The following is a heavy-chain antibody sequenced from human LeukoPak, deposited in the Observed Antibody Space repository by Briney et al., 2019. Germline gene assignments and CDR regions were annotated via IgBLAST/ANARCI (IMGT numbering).Heavy chain of an antibody. J-gene: IGHJ3*02. CDR3: AREIIVARGAFDI. D-gene: IGHD5-12*01. V-gene: IGHV4-34*01. CDR2: VNHRGST. Sequence: SETLPLTCAVYGGSLSGYYWSWFRQPPGRGLEWIGEVNHRGSTTYNPSLKSRVTISVDTSKNQFSLKLGSVTAADTAVYYCAREIIVARGAFDIWGQGTMVTVSS. CDR1: GGSLSGYY.